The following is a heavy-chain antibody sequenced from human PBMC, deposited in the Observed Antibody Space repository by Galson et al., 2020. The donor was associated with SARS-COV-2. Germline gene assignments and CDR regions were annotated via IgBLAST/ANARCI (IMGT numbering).Heavy chain of an antibody. CDR1: GFTFSSYS. CDR3: ARFGATYWYFDL. D-gene: IGHD1-26*01. Sequence: GGSLRLSCAASGFTFSSYSMNWVRQAPGKGLEWVSSISSSSSYIYYADSVKGRFTISRDNAKNSLYLQMNSLRAEDTAVYYCARFGATYWYFDLWGRGTLVTVSS. V-gene: IGHV3-21*01. J-gene: IGHJ2*01. CDR2: ISSSSSYI.